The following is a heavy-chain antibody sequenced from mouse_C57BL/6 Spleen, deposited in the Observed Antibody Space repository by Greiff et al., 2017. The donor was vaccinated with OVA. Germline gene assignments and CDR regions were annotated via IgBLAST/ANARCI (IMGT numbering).Heavy chain of an antibody. CDR1: GYTFTSYW. Sequence: QVQLQQPGAELVKPGASVKLSCKASGYTFTSYWMHWVKQRPGQGLEWIGMIHPNSGSTNYNEKFKRKATLTVDKSSSTAYMQLSSLTSEDSAFYYCARHGSSTPVRYFDVWGTGTTVTVSS. V-gene: IGHV1-64*01. CDR2: IHPNSGST. J-gene: IGHJ1*03. CDR3: ARHGSSTPVRYFDV. D-gene: IGHD1-1*01.